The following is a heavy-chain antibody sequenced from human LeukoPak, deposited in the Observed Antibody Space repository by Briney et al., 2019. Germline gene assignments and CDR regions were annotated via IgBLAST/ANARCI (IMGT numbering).Heavy chain of an antibody. CDR1: GGSISSGDYY. CDR2: IYYSGST. CDR3: ARDKLATVTTGWFDP. J-gene: IGHJ5*02. D-gene: IGHD4-17*01. Sequence: PSQTLSLTCTVSGGSISSGDYYWSWIRQPPGKGLEWIGYIYYSGSTYYNPSLKSRVTIPVDTSKNQFSLKLNSVTAADTAVYYCARDKLATVTTGWFDPWGQGTLVTVSS. V-gene: IGHV4-30-4*01.